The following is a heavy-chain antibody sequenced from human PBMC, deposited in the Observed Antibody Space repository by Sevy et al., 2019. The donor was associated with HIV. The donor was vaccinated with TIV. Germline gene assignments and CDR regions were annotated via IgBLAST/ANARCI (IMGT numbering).Heavy chain of an antibody. V-gene: IGHV3-74*01. CDR1: GFTFSSYW. J-gene: IGHJ4*02. CDR2: INSDRSST. Sequence: GGSLRLSCAASGFTFSSYWMHWVRQAPGKGLVWVSRINSDRSSTSYADSVKGRFTISRDNAKNTLYLQMNSLRAEDTAVYYCARDQEEESVDYWGQGTLVTVSS. CDR3: ARDQEEESVDY.